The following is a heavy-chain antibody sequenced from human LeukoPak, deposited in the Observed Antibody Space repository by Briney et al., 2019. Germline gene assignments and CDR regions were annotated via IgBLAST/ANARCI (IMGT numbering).Heavy chain of an antibody. Sequence: SETLSLTCTVSGGSISSGGYYWSWIRQPPGKGLEWIGYIYHSGSTYYNPSLKSRVTISVDRSKNQFSLKLSSVTAADTAVYYCARSNVDTAMVSRDAFDIWGQGTMVTVSS. CDR1: GGSISSGGYY. CDR3: ARSNVDTAMVSRDAFDI. J-gene: IGHJ3*02. V-gene: IGHV4-30-2*01. CDR2: IYHSGST. D-gene: IGHD5-18*01.